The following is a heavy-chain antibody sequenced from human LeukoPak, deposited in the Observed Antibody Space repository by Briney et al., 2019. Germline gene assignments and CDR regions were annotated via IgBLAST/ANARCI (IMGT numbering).Heavy chain of an antibody. CDR3: ARGGNGTSGYYYARY. CDR1: GGSISSGDYY. CDR2: IYYSGST. Sequence: SETLSLTGTVSGGSISSGDYYWSWIRQPPGKGLEWIGYIYYSGSTYYNPSLKSRVTIAVDTSKNQFSLKLSSVTAADTAVYYCARGGNGTSGYYYARYWGQGTLVTVSS. V-gene: IGHV4-30-4*01. J-gene: IGHJ4*02. D-gene: IGHD3-22*01.